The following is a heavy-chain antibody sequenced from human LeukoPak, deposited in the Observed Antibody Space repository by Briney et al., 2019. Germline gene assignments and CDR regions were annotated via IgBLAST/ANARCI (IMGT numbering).Heavy chain of an antibody. CDR2: ISYDGSDK. V-gene: IGHV3-30*03. Sequence: AGGSLRLSCAASGFSFSRNGMHWVRQAPGKGLEWVAVISYDGSDKYHADSVKGRFTISRDNSKNTLYLQMNSLRAEDTAVYFCASTVTSNKVQHWGQGTLVTVSS. J-gene: IGHJ1*01. CDR1: GFSFSRNG. CDR3: ASTVTSNKVQH. D-gene: IGHD4-17*01.